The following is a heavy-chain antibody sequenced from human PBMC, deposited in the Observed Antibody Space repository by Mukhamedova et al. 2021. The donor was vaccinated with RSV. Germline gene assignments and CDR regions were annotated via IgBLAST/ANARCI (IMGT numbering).Heavy chain of an antibody. D-gene: IGHD1-1*01. CDR3: AGAGPSGNDPFYFDY. Sequence: GKGLEWVSGINRSGGSTGYADSVKGRFTISRDNAKNSLYLQMNSLRAEDTALYYCAGAGPSGNDPFYFDYWGQGTLVTVSS. J-gene: IGHJ4*02. CDR2: INRSGGST. V-gene: IGHV3-20*03.